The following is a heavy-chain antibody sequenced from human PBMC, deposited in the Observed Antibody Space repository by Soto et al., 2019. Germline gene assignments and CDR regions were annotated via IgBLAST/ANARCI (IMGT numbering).Heavy chain of an antibody. CDR2: INAGNGNT. CDR3: ARDPPYLVFGVVIPVPDY. CDR1: GYTFTSYA. J-gene: IGHJ4*02. V-gene: IGHV1-3*01. Sequence: QVQLVQSGAEVKKPGASVKVSCKASGYTFTSYAMHWVRQAPGQRLEWMGWINAGNGNTKYSQKFQGRVTITRDTSASTAYMELSSLRSEDTAVYYCARDPPYLVFGVVIPVPDYWGQGTLVTVSS. D-gene: IGHD3-3*01.